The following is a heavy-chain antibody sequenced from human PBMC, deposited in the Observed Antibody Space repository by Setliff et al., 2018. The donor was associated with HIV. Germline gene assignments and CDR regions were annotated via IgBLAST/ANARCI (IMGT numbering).Heavy chain of an antibody. J-gene: IGHJ4*02. V-gene: IGHV4-61*02. CDR3: ARAPRYYRGWYIPEYFDN. CDR1: GSSISSVNYY. D-gene: IGHD6-19*01. Sequence: PSETLSLTCNVSGSSISSVNYYWNWVRQPAGKGLERIGRIYASGSPTYNPSLKSRVTISVDTSKNHFSLRLNSVTAADTAVYFCARAPRYYRGWYIPEYFDNWGEGTLVTVSS. CDR2: IYASGSP.